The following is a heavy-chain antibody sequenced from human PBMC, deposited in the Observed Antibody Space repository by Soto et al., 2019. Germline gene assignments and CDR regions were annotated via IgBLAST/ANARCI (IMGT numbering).Heavy chain of an antibody. V-gene: IGHV4-34*01. CDR2: INHSGST. Sequence: SETLSLTCAVYDGSSNNYYWSWIRQPPGKGLEWIGEINHSGSTNYNASLKSRVTISEDTSKKQFSLELRFVTAADTAVYYCARGGLIRGVLYYWGKGTLVTVSS. D-gene: IGHD3-10*01. CDR1: DGSSNNYY. CDR3: ARGGLIRGVLYY. J-gene: IGHJ4*02.